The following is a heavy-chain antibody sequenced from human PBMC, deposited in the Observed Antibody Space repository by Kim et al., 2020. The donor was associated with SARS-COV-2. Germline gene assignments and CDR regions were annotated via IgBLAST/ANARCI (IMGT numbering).Heavy chain of an antibody. Sequence: GGSLRLSCAASGYIFSSCDMHWVRQAPGKGLEWVTVVSHDGRIIYYADSVRGRFTISRDNSKNTLSLQMDSLSPDDTAVYHCAKESTSVHYDMDDRGEG. CDR3: AKESTSVHYDMDD. CDR2: VSHDGRII. D-gene: IGHD3-10*02. V-gene: IGHV3-30*18. J-gene: IGHJ6*02. CDR1: GYIFSSCD.